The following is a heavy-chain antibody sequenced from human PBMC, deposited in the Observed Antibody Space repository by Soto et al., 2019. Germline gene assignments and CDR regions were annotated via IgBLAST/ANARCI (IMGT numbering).Heavy chain of an antibody. D-gene: IGHD3-22*01. CDR2: IFSNDEK. CDR3: ALKGYSSGYYGY. Sequence: XGPTLVNPTETLTLTFTVSGFSLINARMGVSWIRQPPGKALEWLAHIFSNDEKSYSTSLKSRLTISKDTSKSQVVLTMTNMDPVDTATYYCALKGYSSGYYGYWGQGTLVTVSS. CDR1: GFSLINARMG. V-gene: IGHV2-26*01. J-gene: IGHJ4*02.